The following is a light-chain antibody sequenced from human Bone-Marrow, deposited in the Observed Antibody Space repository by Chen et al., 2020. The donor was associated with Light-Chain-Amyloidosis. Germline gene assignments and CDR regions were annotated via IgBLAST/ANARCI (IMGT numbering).Light chain of an antibody. CDR2: GKN. J-gene: IGLJ2*01. CDR3: NSRDSSGNHVI. Sequence: SSELTQDPAVSVALGQTVRITCQGDSRTNYYARWYQQKPGQAPVLVIYGKNKRTSGSPDRFSGSSSGTTASLTITGAQAKDEADYYCNSRDSSGNHVIFGGGTKLTVL. V-gene: IGLV3-19*01. CDR1: SRTNYY.